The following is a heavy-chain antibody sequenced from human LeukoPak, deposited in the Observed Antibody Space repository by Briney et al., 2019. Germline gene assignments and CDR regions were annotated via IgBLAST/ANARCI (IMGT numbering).Heavy chain of an antibody. CDR3: AIQPASDPGDWFDP. J-gene: IGHJ5*02. CDR2: ISGSGDST. Sequence: QPGGSLRLSCVVSGITLSNYAMSWVRQAPGKGREWVSGISGSGDSTYYAASVKGRFTISRDNSKSTLYLQMNSLRAEDTAAYYCAIQPASDPGDWFDPWGQGTLVTVSS. CDR1: GITLSNYA. V-gene: IGHV3-23*01. D-gene: IGHD2-2*01.